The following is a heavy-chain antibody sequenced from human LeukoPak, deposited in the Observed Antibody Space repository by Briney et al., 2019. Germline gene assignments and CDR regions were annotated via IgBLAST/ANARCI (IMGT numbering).Heavy chain of an antibody. J-gene: IGHJ4*02. Sequence: GGSLRLSCAASGFTFSSYAMHWVRQAPGKGLEWVAVISYDGSNKYYADSVKGRFTISRDNSKNTLYLQMNSLRAEDTAVYYCARAPRRYYYDSSGTRSRTGWYFDYWGQGTLVTVSS. CDR2: ISYDGSNK. CDR1: GFTFSSYA. CDR3: ARAPRRYYYDSSGTRSRTGWYFDY. D-gene: IGHD3-22*01. V-gene: IGHV3-30*04.